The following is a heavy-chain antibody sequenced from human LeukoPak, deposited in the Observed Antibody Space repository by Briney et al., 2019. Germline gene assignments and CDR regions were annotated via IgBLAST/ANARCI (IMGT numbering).Heavy chain of an antibody. CDR1: GYTFTSYD. CDR3: ARVPRELLGC. Sequence: ASVKASCKASGYTFTSYDINWVRQAPGQGLEWMGYMNPNSGNTGYAQKFQGRVTMTRNTSISTAYMELSSLRSEDTAVYYCARVPRELLGCWGQGTLVTVSS. CDR2: MNPNSGNT. J-gene: IGHJ4*02. D-gene: IGHD1-26*01. V-gene: IGHV1-8*01.